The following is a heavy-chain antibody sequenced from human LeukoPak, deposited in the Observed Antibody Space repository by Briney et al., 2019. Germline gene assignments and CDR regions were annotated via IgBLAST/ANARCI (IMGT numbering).Heavy chain of an antibody. V-gene: IGHV3-49*04. Sequence: PGGSLRLSCTTSGFRFDNYGMTWVRQAPGMGLEWVAFIRSPADGGATHYAASVEGRFTISRDDSKNIAYLQMNSLKTEDTAVYYCTRDVTDYGDYIGWFDPWGRGTQVTVSS. J-gene: IGHJ5*02. CDR2: IRSPADGGAT. D-gene: IGHD4-17*01. CDR3: TRDVTDYGDYIGWFDP. CDR1: GFRFDNYG.